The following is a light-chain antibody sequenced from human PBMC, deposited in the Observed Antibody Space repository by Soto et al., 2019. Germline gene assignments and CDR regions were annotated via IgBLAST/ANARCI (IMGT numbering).Light chain of an antibody. CDR1: QLISNY. V-gene: IGKV1-33*01. Sequence: DIQMNQSPSSLSASVGDSVTITCQASQLISNYLNWYQQKPGEPPKLLIYEASNLKTEVPSRFSGSGSGTYFTFTISSLQPEDIATYYCQQYDNLPLTFGGGTKVEIK. CDR2: EAS. CDR3: QQYDNLPLT. J-gene: IGKJ4*01.